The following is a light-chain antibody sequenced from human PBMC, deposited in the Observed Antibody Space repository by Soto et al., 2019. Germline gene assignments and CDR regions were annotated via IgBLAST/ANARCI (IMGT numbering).Light chain of an antibody. J-gene: IGKJ4*01. CDR1: QSVSSSY. Sequence: EIVLTQSPGTLSLSPGERATLSCRASQSVSSSYLAWYQQKPGQAPRLLIYGASSRATGIPDRFSGSGSGTDFALTISRLEPEDLAVYYCQQYSSSPPGLSLCGGTKVEMK. CDR2: GAS. CDR3: QQYSSSPPGLS. V-gene: IGKV3-20*01.